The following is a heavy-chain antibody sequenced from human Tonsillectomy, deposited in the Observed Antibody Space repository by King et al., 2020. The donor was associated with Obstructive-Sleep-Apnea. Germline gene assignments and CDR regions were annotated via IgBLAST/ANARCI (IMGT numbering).Heavy chain of an antibody. CDR1: GFTVSSNY. J-gene: IGHJ3*02. D-gene: IGHD3-16*01. V-gene: IGHV3-53*04. CDR3: ARMGDPYGGDI. CDR2: IYSGGST. Sequence: VQLVESGGGLVQPGGSLRLSCAASGFTVSSNYMSWVRQAPGKGLEWVSVIYSGGSTYYADSVKGRFTITRHNSKNRLYLQMNSLRAEDTAVYYCARMGDPYGGDIWGQGTMVTVSS.